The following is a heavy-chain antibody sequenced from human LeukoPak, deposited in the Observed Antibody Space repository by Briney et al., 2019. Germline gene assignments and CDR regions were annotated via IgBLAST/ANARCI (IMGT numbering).Heavy chain of an antibody. Sequence: GGSLRHSCAPSGFTFDEYAMHCVPQAPEKSLECVSLISGEGGRTYSADSVKGRLTISKDNRKISLYLQMNSLRTEDTALYYCAKDRVDHQIYYYYVMDVGGQGSTVTVS. CDR1: GFTFDEYA. V-gene: IGHV3-43*02. CDR3: AKDRVDHQIYYYYVMDV. CDR2: ISGEGGRT. D-gene: IGHD1-14*01. J-gene: IGHJ6*02.